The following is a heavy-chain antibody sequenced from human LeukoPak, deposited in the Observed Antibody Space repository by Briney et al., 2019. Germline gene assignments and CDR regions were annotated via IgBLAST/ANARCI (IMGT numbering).Heavy chain of an antibody. Sequence: GGSLRLSCAASGFTFNTYSMNWVRQAPGKGLEWVSSISGTGGYIYYADSVKGRFTISRDNDGSSLYLQMNSLRAEDTAIYYCAKMKGHPLPKYYMDVWGQGTTVTVSS. CDR1: GFTFNTYS. V-gene: IGHV3-21*04. CDR3: AKMKGHPLPKYYMDV. CDR2: ISGTGGYI. D-gene: IGHD1-26*01. J-gene: IGHJ6*01.